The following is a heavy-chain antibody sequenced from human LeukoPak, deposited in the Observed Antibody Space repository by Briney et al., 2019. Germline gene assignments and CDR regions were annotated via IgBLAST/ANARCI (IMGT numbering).Heavy chain of an antibody. CDR2: ISGSGGST. V-gene: IGHV3-23*01. CDR1: GFTFSSYA. CDR3: ANDRIRGCSSTSCYPGGFDY. D-gene: IGHD2-2*01. Sequence: GGSLRLSCAASGFTFSSYAMSWVRQAPGKGLEWVSAISGSGGSTYYADSVKGRFTISRDNSKNTLYLQMNSLRAEDTAVYYCANDRIRGCSSTSCYPGGFDYWGQGTLVTVSS. J-gene: IGHJ4*02.